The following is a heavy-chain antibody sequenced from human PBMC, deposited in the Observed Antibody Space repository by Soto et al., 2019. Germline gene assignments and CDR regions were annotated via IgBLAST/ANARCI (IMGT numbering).Heavy chain of an antibody. CDR1: GDTISSDNYY. D-gene: IGHD3-9*01. CDR3: ARAYTFTGYELTRRNSLDY. CDR2: IHNSGNP. Sequence: QVQLQESGPGLVEPSQTLSLTCTVSGDTISSDNYYWSWIRQPPGKGLEWVAHIHNSGNPYSNPSPQGRLPMSIVPSRTHVSLRLISVTVAASAVYFCARAYTFTGYELTRRNSLDYWGEGILVTVAA. V-gene: IGHV4-30-4*01. J-gene: IGHJ4*02.